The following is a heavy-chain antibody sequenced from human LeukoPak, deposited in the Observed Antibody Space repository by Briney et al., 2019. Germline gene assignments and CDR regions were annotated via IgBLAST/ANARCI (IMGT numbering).Heavy chain of an antibody. Sequence: SETLSLTCTVSGGSISSYYWSWIRQPPGKGLEWIGYISYSGSTNYNPSLKSRVTISVDTSKNQLSLKLNSVTAASTAVYICARYIVGSYPTIEEYWGQGSLVTASS. CDR2: ISYSGST. CDR1: GGSISSYY. V-gene: IGHV4-59*01. CDR3: ARYIVGSYPTIEEY. D-gene: IGHD3-16*02. J-gene: IGHJ4*02.